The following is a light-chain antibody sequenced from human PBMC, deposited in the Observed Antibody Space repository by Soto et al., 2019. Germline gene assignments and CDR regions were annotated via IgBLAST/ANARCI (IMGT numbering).Light chain of an antibody. Sequence: DIQMTQSPSTLSASVGDRVTITCRASQSISSWLAWYQQKPGKAPKLLIYDASSLESGVPSRFSGSVSGTEFTLTISSLQPDDFATYYCQQYNSYSGTFGQGTKV. V-gene: IGKV1-5*01. CDR2: DAS. J-gene: IGKJ1*01. CDR1: QSISSW. CDR3: QQYNSYSGT.